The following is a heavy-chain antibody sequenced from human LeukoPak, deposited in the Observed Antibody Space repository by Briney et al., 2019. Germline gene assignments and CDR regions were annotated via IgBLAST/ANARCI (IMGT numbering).Heavy chain of an antibody. V-gene: IGHV1-3*04. CDR1: GYTFTNYA. CDR2: INTGNDNT. D-gene: IGHD3-10*01. J-gene: IGHJ4*02. Sequence: ASVKVSCKASGYTFTNYAIHWVRQAPGQRLEWMGWINTGNDNTRYSQIFQGRVTITRDTSASTAYMELSSLTSEDTAAYYCARDYGSGSLHYWGQGTLVTVSS. CDR3: ARDYGSGSLHY.